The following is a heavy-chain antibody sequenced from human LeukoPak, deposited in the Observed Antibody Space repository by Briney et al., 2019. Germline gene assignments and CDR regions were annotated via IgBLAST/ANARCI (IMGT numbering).Heavy chain of an antibody. D-gene: IGHD4-23*01. Sequence: AGGSLRLSCAASGFTFSSYAMSWVHQAPGKGLEWVSIISGSGGSTSYADSVKGRFTISRDNSNNTLYLQMSSLRAEDTALYYCAKTVRTRWGFDYWGQGTLVTVSS. J-gene: IGHJ4*02. CDR2: ISGSGGST. CDR3: AKTVRTRWGFDY. CDR1: GFTFSSYA. V-gene: IGHV3-23*01.